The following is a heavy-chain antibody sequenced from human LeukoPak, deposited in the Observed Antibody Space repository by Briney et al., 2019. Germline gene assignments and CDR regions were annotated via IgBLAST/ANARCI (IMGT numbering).Heavy chain of an antibody. CDR1: GFTFSSYG. J-gene: IGHJ4*02. CDR2: ISGSGGTT. V-gene: IGHV3-23*01. CDR3: ARETGPFDY. Sequence: GKSLRLSCAASGFTFSSYGMHWVRQAPGKGLEWVSVISGSGGTTYYPDSVKGRFTISRDNSKNTLYLKINSLRADDTALYYCARETGPFDYWGQGTLVTVSS. D-gene: IGHD1-14*01.